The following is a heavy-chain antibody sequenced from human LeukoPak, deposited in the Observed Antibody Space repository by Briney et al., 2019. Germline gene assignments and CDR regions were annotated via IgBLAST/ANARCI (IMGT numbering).Heavy chain of an antibody. V-gene: IGHV4-34*01. Sequence: SETLSLTCAVYGGSFSGYYWSWIRQPPGKGLEWIGEINHSGSTNYNPSLKGRVTISVDTSKNQFSLKLSSVTAADTAVYYCARGRYCSGGSCYFVHYGMDVWGQGTTVTVSS. CDR2: INHSGST. CDR3: ARGRYCSGGSCYFVHYGMDV. D-gene: IGHD2-15*01. CDR1: GGSFSGYY. J-gene: IGHJ6*02.